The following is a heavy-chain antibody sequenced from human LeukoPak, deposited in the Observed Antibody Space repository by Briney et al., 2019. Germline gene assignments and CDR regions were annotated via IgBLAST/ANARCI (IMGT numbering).Heavy chain of an antibody. V-gene: IGHV5-51*01. CDR1: GYRFTSYW. CDR3: ARLGVAGTIGWFDP. J-gene: IGHJ5*02. CDR2: IYPGEYAT. D-gene: IGHD6-19*01. Sequence: GESLKISCKGSGYRFTSYWIGWVRQMPGKSLEWMGIIYPGEYATSSSPSFQGQVTISADKSISTAYLQWSSLKASDTAMYYCARLGVAGTIGWFDPWGQGTLVTVSS.